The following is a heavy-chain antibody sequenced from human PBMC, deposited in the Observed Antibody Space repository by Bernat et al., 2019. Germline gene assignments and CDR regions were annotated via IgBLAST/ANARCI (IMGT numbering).Heavy chain of an antibody. J-gene: IGHJ4*02. CDR2: ISYDGSNK. CDR1: GFTFSSYG. CDR3: AKDSGSTRMDY. V-gene: IGHV3-30*18. Sequence: QVQLVESGGGVVQPGRSLRLSCAASGFTFSSYGMHWVRQAPGKGLEWVAVISYDGSNKYYADSVKGRFTISRVNSKNTLYLQMNSLRAEDTAVYYCAKDSGSTRMDYWGQGTLVTVSS. D-gene: IGHD7-27*01.